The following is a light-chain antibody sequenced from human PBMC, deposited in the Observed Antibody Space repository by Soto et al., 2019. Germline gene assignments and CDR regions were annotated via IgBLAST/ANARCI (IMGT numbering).Light chain of an antibody. J-gene: IGLJ1*01. Sequence: QSVLTQPPSASGTPGQTVTISCSGSSSNIGSNYVYWYQQLPGTAPKLLIYSNNQRPSGVPDRFSGSKSGTSASLTISRLRSEDEADYYCAAWDDSLSVYVFGTGTKLTVL. CDR3: AAWDDSLSVYV. V-gene: IGLV1-47*02. CDR1: SSNIGSNY. CDR2: SNN.